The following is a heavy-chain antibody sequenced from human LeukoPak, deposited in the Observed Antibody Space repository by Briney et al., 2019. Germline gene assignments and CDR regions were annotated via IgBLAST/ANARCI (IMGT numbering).Heavy chain of an antibody. Sequence: PGGSLRLSCAASGSTFDDYGMSWVRQAPGKGLEWVSGINWNGGSTGYADSVKGRFTISRDNAKNSLYLQMNSLRAEDTALYYCATEGGGSRAFDIWGQGTMVTVSS. CDR2: INWNGGST. CDR1: GSTFDDYG. J-gene: IGHJ3*02. V-gene: IGHV3-20*04. D-gene: IGHD1-26*01. CDR3: ATEGGGSRAFDI.